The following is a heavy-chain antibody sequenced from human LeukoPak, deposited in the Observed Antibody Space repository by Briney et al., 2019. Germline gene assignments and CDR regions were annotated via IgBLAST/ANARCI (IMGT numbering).Heavy chain of an antibody. D-gene: IGHD3-22*01. J-gene: IGHJ4*02. CDR2: ITGSGGNT. CDR3: AKGYYYDSSGYPPHDY. V-gene: IGHV3-23*01. Sequence: PGGSLRLSCAASGFIFSSYSMSWVRQAPGKGLEWVSVITGSGGNTYYADSVKGRFTISRDNSKNTLYLQMNSLRAEDTAVYYCAKGYYYDSSGYPPHDYWGQGTLVTVSS. CDR1: GFIFSSYS.